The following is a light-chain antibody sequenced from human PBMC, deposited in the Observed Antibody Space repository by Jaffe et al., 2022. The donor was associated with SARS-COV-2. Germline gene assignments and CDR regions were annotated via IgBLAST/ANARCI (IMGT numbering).Light chain of an antibody. CDR3: QQYYVTPYT. CDR2: WAS. J-gene: IGKJ2*01. Sequence: DIVMAQSPDSLAVSLGERATINCKSSQSVLYSSINKNYLAWYQQKPGQPPKLLIYWASTRESGVPDRFSGSGSGTDFTLTISSLQAEDVAVYYCQQYYVTPYTFGQGTKLEIK. V-gene: IGKV4-1*01. CDR1: QSVLYSSINKNY.